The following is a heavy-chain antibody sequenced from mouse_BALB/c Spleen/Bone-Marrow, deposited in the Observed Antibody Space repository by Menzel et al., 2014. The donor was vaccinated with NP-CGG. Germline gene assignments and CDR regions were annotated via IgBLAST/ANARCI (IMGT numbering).Heavy chain of an antibody. Sequence: VQLQQPGPELVKPGTSVKMSCKASGYTFTDFVISWVKQKTGQGLEWIGEIYPGNDGSYYNERFKGKATLTADKSSNTAYMQLSSLTSEDSAVYFCAGEGTGTGWYFDVWGAGTTVTVSS. J-gene: IGHJ1*01. CDR2: IYPGNDGS. CDR1: GYTFTDFV. V-gene: IGHV1-83*01. CDR3: AGEGTGTGWYFDV. D-gene: IGHD4-1*01.